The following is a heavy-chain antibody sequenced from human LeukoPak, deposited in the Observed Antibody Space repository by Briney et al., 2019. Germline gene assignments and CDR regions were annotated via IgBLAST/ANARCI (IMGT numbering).Heavy chain of an antibody. V-gene: IGHV3-21*01. CDR2: ISSSGSYI. Sequence: PGGSLRLSCAASGFTFSSYWMSWVRQAPGKGLEWVSFISSSGSYIYYADSVKGRFTISRDNAKNSLYLQMNSLRVEDTAVYYCAREQGVMVRGSDRWFDPWGQGTLVTVSS. CDR1: GFTFSSYW. CDR3: AREQGVMVRGSDRWFDP. J-gene: IGHJ5*02. D-gene: IGHD3-10*01.